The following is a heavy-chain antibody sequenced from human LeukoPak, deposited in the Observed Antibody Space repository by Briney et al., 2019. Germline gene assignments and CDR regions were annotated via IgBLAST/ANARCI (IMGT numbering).Heavy chain of an antibody. J-gene: IGHJ5*02. Sequence: SETLSLTCTVSGGSISSYYWSWIRQPPGKGLEWIGSIYYSGSTYYNPSLKSRVTISVDTSKNQFSLKLSSVTAADTAVYYCAREPLNCSGGSCYSRWFDPWGQGTLVTVSS. D-gene: IGHD2-15*01. CDR1: GGSISSYY. CDR2: IYYSGST. V-gene: IGHV4-59*12. CDR3: AREPLNCSGGSCYSRWFDP.